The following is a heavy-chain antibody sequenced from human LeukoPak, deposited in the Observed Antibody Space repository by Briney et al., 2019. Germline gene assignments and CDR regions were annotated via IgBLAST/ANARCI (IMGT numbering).Heavy chain of an antibody. V-gene: IGHV3-21*01. J-gene: IGHJ5*02. CDR3: ARDHDYGDYDPPGWFDP. CDR2: ISSSSSYI. D-gene: IGHD4-17*01. Sequence: PGGSLRLSCAASGFTFSSYSMNWVRQAPGKGLEWVSSISSSSSYIYYADSVKGRFAISRDNAKNSLYLQMNSLRAEDTAVYYCARDHDYGDYDPPGWFDPWGQGTLVTVSS. CDR1: GFTFSSYS.